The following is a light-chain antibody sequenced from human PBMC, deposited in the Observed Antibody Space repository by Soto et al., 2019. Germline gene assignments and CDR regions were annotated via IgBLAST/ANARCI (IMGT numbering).Light chain of an antibody. CDR2: EVN. Sequence: QSALTQPPSASGSPGQSVAISCTGTSSDVGGYNYVSWYQQHPGKAPKLMIYEVNKRPSGVPDRFSGSKSGNTASLTVSGLQAEDEADYYCSSYAGRSNVFGTGTK. CDR3: SSYAGRSNV. V-gene: IGLV2-8*01. J-gene: IGLJ1*01. CDR1: SSDVGGYNY.